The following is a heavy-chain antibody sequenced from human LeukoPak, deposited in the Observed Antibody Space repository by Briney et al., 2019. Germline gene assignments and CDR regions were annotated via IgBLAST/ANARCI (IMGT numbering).Heavy chain of an antibody. CDR2: IFYSGTI. J-gene: IGHJ5*02. V-gene: IGHV4-30-4*01. CDR1: GASISGSDYN. CDR3: ATLDNSFDH. Sequence: SETLYLTCNVSGASISGSDYNWTWLRQPPVKGLEWIASIFYSGTIYDNPSLKSRTLISVDTSKNQFSLRLTSVTAADTAVYFCATLDNSFDHWGQGTLVTVSS.